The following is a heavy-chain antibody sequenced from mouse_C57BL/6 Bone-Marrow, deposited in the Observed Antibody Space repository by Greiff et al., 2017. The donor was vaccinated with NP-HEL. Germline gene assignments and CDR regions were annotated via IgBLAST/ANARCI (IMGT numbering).Heavy chain of an antibody. J-gene: IGHJ4*01. D-gene: IGHD1-1*01. CDR3: VRYYYGSAMDY. CDR1: GFSFNTYA. V-gene: IGHV10-1*01. CDR2: IRSKSNNYAT. Sequence: EVQGVESGGGLVQPKGSLKLSCAASGFSFNTYAMNWVRQAPGKGLEWVARIRSKSNNYATYYADSVKDRFTISRDDSESMLYLQMNNLKTEDTAMYYCVRYYYGSAMDYWGQGTSVTVSS.